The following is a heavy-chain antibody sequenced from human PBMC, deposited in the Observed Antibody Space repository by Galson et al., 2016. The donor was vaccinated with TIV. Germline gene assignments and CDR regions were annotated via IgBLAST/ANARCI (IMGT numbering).Heavy chain of an antibody. V-gene: IGHV1-69*13. CDR2: IISIFGVP. J-gene: IGHJ6*03. D-gene: IGHD3-10*01. CDR1: GVTFSSYA. Sequence: SVKASCKASGVTFSSYAISWVRQAPGQGLEWMGGIISIFGVPNYAQKFQRRVTITADEYTKTAYMDLTSLRSDDTAVYYCASVRESANYRNHYYYMDVWGKGTSVTVSS. CDR3: ASVRESANYRNHYYYMDV.